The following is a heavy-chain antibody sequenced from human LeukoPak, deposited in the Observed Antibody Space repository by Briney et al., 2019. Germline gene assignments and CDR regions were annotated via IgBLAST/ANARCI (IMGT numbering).Heavy chain of an antibody. J-gene: IGHJ4*02. D-gene: IGHD1-14*01. CDR2: INHSGST. CDR3: ARRAGTHYFDY. Sequence: SETLSLTCAVYGGSFSGYYWSWIRQPPGKGLEWIGEINHSGSTNYNPSLKSRVTISVDTSKNQFSLKLSSVTAADTAVYYCARRAGTHYFDYWGQGTLVTVSS. V-gene: IGHV4-34*01. CDR1: GGSFSGYY.